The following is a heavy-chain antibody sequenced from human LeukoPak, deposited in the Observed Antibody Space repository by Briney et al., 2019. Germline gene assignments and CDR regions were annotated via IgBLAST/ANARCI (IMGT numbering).Heavy chain of an antibody. V-gene: IGHV3-53*01. D-gene: IGHD3-22*01. CDR1: GFTINNIY. CDR2: ISADGTP. CDR3: AKGGYYDSTGLDY. Sequence: GGSLRLSCTASGFTINNIYMHWIRQAPGKGLEWVSVISADGTPRYADSVKGRFTISRDNSKNTLYPQMNSLRAEDTAVYYCAKGGYYDSTGLDYWGQGTLVTVSS. J-gene: IGHJ4*02.